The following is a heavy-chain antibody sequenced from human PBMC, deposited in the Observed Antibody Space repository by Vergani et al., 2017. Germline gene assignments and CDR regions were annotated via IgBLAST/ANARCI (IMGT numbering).Heavy chain of an antibody. D-gene: IGHD5-12*01. CDR3: TKGSRGYTGYFFDY. J-gene: IGHJ4*02. V-gene: IGHV3-23*04. CDR2: LSASDRRT. Sequence: VRLVESGGGVVQPGRSLRLSCAASGFTFIMHAMSLVRQALGTGLEWVSTLSASDRRTHYADSVKGRFIISRDNSKNTLHLQMNSLRAADTAVYYCTKGSRGYTGYFFDYWGQGTLATVSS. CDR1: GFTFIMHA.